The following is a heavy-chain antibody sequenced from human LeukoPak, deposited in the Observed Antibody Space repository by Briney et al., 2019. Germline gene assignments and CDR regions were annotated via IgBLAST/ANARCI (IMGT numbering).Heavy chain of an antibody. D-gene: IGHD5-24*01. V-gene: IGHV4-31*03. J-gene: IGHJ5*02. CDR2: IYYSGST. CDR1: GGSISSGGNY. CDR3: ARAPIYNEHADWFDP. Sequence: PSETLSLTCTVSGGSISSGGNYWSWIRQHPGKDLEWIGYIYYSGSTSYNPSLKSRVTISVDTSKNQFSLKLSFVTAADTAVYYCARAPIYNEHADWFDPWGQGTLVTVSS.